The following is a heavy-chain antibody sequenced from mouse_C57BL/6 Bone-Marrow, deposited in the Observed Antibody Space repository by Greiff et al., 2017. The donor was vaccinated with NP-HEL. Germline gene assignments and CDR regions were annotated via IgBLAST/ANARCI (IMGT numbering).Heavy chain of an antibody. Sequence: EVQLQQSGPELVKPGASVKISCKASGYTFTDYYMNWVKQSHGKSLEWIGDINPNNGGTSYNQKFKGKATLTVDKSSSTAYMELRSLTSEDSAVYYCARKKRVGYAMDYWGQGTSVTVSS. V-gene: IGHV1-26*01. CDR1: GYTFTDYY. CDR2: INPNNGGT. CDR3: ARKKRVGYAMDY. D-gene: IGHD1-1*01. J-gene: IGHJ4*01.